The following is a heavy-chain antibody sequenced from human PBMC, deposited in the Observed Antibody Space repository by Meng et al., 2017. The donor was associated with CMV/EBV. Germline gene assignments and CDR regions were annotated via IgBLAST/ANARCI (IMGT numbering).Heavy chain of an antibody. D-gene: IGHD3-3*01. J-gene: IGHJ5*02. CDR3: AREGYDFWSGSPPRGWFDP. CDR2: IYYSGST. Sequence: GSLRFSCTVSGGSISSYYWSWIRQPPGKGLEWIGYIYYSGSTNYNPSLKSRVTISVDTSKNQFSLKLSSVTAADTAVYYCAREGYDFWSGSPPRGWFDPWGQGTLVTVSS. CDR1: GGSISSYY. V-gene: IGHV4-59*01.